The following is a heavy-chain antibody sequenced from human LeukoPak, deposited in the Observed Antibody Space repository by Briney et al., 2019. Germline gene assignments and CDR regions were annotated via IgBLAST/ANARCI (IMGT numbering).Heavy chain of an antibody. D-gene: IGHD1-26*01. CDR2: IYSGGST. CDR3: ARGAYSGSYYWFDP. J-gene: IGHJ5*02. V-gene: IGHV3-53*01. Sequence: LSGGSLRLSCAASGFTVSSNYMSWVRQAPGKGLEWVSVIYSGGSTYYADSVKGRSTISRDNSKNTLYLQMNSLRAEDTAVYYCARGAYSGSYYWFDPWGQGTLVTVSS. CDR1: GFTVSSNY.